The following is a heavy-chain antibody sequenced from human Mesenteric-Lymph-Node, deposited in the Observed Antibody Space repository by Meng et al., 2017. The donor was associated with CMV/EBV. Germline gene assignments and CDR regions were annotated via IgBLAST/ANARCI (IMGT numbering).Heavy chain of an antibody. J-gene: IGHJ4*02. D-gene: IGHD6-25*01. CDR1: GYTFTGYY. CDR2: INGNSGGA. V-gene: IGHV1-2*02. Sequence: ASVKVSCKASGYTFTGYYIHWVRQAPGQGLQWMGWINGNSGGAHYAPNFQGRVAMTRDTSISTAHMDLSRLRSDDTAVYFCVRGGTIAAVDLTRIDYWGQGTPVTVSS. CDR3: VRGGTIAAVDLTRIDY.